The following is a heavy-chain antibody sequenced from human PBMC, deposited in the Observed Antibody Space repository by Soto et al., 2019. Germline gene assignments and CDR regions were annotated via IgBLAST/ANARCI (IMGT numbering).Heavy chain of an antibody. Sequence: ASVKVSCKASGYTFTGYYMHWVRQAPGQGLEWMGWINPNSGGTNYAQKFQGWVTMTRDTSISTAYMELSRLRSDDTAVYYCARTTSYGDSTKLDYWGQGTLVTVPQ. CDR3: ARTTSYGDSTKLDY. D-gene: IGHD4-17*01. J-gene: IGHJ4*02. CDR2: INPNSGGT. CDR1: GYTFTGYY. V-gene: IGHV1-2*04.